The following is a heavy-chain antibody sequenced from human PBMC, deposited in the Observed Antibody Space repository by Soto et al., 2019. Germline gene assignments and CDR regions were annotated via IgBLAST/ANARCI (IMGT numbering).Heavy chain of an antibody. CDR3: ARACSSNSCYDVFDY. V-gene: IGHV4-4*07. J-gene: IGHJ4*02. CDR2: IYTSGST. D-gene: IGHD2-2*01. Sequence: TLSLTCTVSGGSISSYYWSWIRQPAGKGLEWIGRIYTSGSTNYNPSLKSRVTMSVDTSKNQFSLKLSSVTAADTAVYYCARACSSNSCYDVFDYWGQGTLVTVSS. CDR1: GGSISSYY.